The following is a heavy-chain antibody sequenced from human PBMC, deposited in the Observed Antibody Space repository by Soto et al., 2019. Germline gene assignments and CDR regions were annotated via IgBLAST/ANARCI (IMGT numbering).Heavy chain of an antibody. Sequence: ASVKVSCKASGFTFFTSAIQWVRQARGQRLEWMGWIVVGSGNTNYAQKSQERVSITRDMSTNTAYMDLTSLRSEDTAVYYCAADPYCGGDCYFDYWGQGTMVTVPQ. CDR1: GFTFFTSA. V-gene: IGHV1-58*02. D-gene: IGHD2-21*02. CDR3: AADPYCGGDCYFDY. J-gene: IGHJ4*02. CDR2: IVVGSGNT.